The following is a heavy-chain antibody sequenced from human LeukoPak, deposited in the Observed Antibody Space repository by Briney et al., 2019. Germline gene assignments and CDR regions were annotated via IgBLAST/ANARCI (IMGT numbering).Heavy chain of an antibody. CDR1: GFSFSNYW. CDR3: ASGRSAGN. J-gene: IGHJ4*02. CDR2: IKQDGSEK. V-gene: IGHV3-7*01. Sequence: GGSLRLSRAASGFSFSNYWMTWVRQAPGKGLEWVANIKQDGSEKYYVDSVKGRFTISRDNAKNSLYLQMNSLRAEDTAVYYRASGRSAGNWGQGTLVTVSS.